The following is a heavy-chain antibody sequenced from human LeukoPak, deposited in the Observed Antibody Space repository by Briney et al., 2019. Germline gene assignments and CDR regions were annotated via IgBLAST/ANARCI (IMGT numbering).Heavy chain of an antibody. CDR1: GFTFSSYA. V-gene: IGHV3-30*04. CDR2: ISYDGSNK. Sequence: GGSLRLSCAASGFTFSSYAMHWVRQAPGKGLEWVAVISYDGSNKYYADSVKGRFTISRDNSKNTLYLQMNSLRSEDTAVYYCARVVVVPAAYYFDYWGQGTLVTVSS. CDR3: ARVVVVPAAYYFDY. J-gene: IGHJ4*02. D-gene: IGHD2-2*01.